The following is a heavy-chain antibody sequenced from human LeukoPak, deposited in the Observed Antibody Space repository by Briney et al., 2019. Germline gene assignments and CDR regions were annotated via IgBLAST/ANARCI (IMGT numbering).Heavy chain of an antibody. CDR1: GYTFTGYY. V-gene: IGHV1-2*02. CDR2: INPNSGGT. D-gene: IGHD5-24*01. J-gene: IGHJ3*02. Sequence: GASVKVSCKASGYTFTGYYMHWVRQAPGQGLEWMGWINPNSGGTNYAQKFQGRVTMTRDTSISTAYMELSRLRSDDTAVYYCARPSGRDGYNFDAFDIWGQGTMVTVSS. CDR3: ARPSGRDGYNFDAFDI.